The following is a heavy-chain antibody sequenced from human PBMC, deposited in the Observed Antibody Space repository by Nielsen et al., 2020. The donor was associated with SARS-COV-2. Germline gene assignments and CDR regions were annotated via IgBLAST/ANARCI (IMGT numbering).Heavy chain of an antibody. CDR2: INHSGST. CDR3: ARAKGVKGRRPITFGGVIAGFDY. J-gene: IGHJ4*02. V-gene: IGHV4-34*01. Sequence: WLRQPPGKGLEWIGEINHSGSTNYNPSLKSRVTISVDTSKNQFSLKLSSVTAADTAVYYCARAKGVKGRRPITFGGVIAGFDYWGQGTLVTVSS. D-gene: IGHD3-16*02.